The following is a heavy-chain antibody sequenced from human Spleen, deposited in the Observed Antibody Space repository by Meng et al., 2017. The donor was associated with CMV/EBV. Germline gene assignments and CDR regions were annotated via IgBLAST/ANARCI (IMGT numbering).Heavy chain of an antibody. J-gene: IGHJ4*02. CDR3: AGAQSTDPPGY. CDR2: IYYSGST. Sequence: CTVSGGSVSSGSSYWSWIRQPPGKGLEWIGYIYYSGSTNYNPSLKSRVTISVDTSKNQFSLKLSSVTAADTAVYYCAGAQSTDPPGYWGQGTLVTVSS. V-gene: IGHV4-61*01. CDR1: GGSVSSGSSY. D-gene: IGHD4-11*01.